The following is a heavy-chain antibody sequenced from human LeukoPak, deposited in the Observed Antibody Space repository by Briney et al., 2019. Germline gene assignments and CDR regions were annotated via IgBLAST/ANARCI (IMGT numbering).Heavy chain of an antibody. CDR3: VRDGGTSGTTGRNYYYYSMDV. V-gene: IGHV1-18*01. J-gene: IGHJ6*02. CDR2: ISTYNKGT. D-gene: IGHD1-1*01. Sequence: GAAVKVSCKASGYRFTTYSFTWVRQAPGQGLEWMGWISTYNKGTNYAENLQRRVTMTTDRSTSTVYMELRSLRPDDTAVYYCVRDGGTSGTTGRNYYYYSMDVWGQGTTVTVSS. CDR1: GYRFTTYS.